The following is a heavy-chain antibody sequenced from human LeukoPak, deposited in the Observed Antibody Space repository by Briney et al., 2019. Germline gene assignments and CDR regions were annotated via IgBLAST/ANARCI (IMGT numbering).Heavy chain of an antibody. Sequence: PGGSLRLSCAASGFTFSTYAMSWVRQAPGKGLEWVSVISNSGGSTYYADSVKGRFTISRDNSKNTLYLQMNSLRTDDTAVYYCAKDLLSQQVARCFDYWGQGTQVTVSS. CDR2: ISNSGGST. CDR1: GFTFSTYA. D-gene: IGHD6-13*01. CDR3: AKDLLSQQVARCFDY. V-gene: IGHV3-23*01. J-gene: IGHJ4*02.